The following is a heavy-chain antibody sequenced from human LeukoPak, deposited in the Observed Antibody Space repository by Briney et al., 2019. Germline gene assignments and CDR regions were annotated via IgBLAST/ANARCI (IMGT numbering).Heavy chain of an antibody. Sequence: GGSPRLSCAASGFTFSNCAMSWVRQAPGKGLEWVSAISGSGGSTYYADSVKGRFTISRDNSKNTLYLQMNSLRAEDTAVYYCAKDEDDFWSGYYTDDAFDIWGQGTMVTVSS. V-gene: IGHV3-23*01. CDR3: AKDEDDFWSGYYTDDAFDI. CDR1: GFTFSNCA. CDR2: ISGSGGST. D-gene: IGHD3-3*01. J-gene: IGHJ3*02.